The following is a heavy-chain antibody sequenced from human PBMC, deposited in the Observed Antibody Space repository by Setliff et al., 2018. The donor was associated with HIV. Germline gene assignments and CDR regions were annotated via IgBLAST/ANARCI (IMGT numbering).Heavy chain of an antibody. CDR2: INWNGGST. D-gene: IGHD7-27*01. V-gene: IGHV3-20*04. CDR3: ARITGDLVYFDS. J-gene: IGHJ4*02. Sequence: LSLTCAVYGGSFSGYYWSWVRQAPGKGLEWVSGINWNGGSTGYADSVKGRFTISRDNAKNSLYLQMNSLRAEDTAVYYCARITGDLVYFDSWGQGTPVSVSS. CDR1: GGSFSGYY.